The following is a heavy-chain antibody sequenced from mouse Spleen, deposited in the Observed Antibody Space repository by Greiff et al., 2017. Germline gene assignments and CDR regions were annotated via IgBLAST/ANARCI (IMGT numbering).Heavy chain of an antibody. J-gene: IGHJ3*01. Sequence: QVQLQQPGAELVKPGASVKLSCKASGYTFTSYWMHWVKPRPGQGLEWIGMIHPNSGSTNYNEKFKSKATLTVDKSSSTAYMQLSSLTSEDSAVYYCARSYGNPWFAYWGQGTLVTVSA. D-gene: IGHD2-1*01. CDR2: IHPNSGST. V-gene: IGHV1-64*01. CDR3: ARSYGNPWFAY. CDR1: GYTFTSYW.